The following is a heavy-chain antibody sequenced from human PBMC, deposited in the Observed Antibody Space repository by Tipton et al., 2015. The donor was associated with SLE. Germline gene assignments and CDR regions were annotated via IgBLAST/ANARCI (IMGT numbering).Heavy chain of an antibody. CDR2: ISSGSRYI. CDR1: GFTFNDQR. CDR3: ARDRPGYYDSSGYSD. D-gene: IGHD3-22*01. J-gene: IGHJ4*02. Sequence: SLRLSCEASGFTFNDQRMTWVRQAPGKGLEWVSSISSGSRYIYYADSVKGRFTISRDNAKNSLYLQMNSLRAEDTAVYYCARDRPGYYDSSGYSDWGQGTLVTVSS. V-gene: IGHV3-21*03.